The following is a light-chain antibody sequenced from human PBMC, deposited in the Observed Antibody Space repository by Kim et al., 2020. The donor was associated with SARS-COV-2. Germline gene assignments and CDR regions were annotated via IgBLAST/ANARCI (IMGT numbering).Light chain of an antibody. CDR1: RSNIGAGYD. CDR3: QSYDSGLSGYV. V-gene: IGLV1-40*01. J-gene: IGLJ1*01. CDR2: VNH. Sequence: RGTNSCTGNRSNIGAGYDAHWYQQLPGTAPKLLIYVNHNRPSGVPDRCAGSRSGTAASLGITGRQAEDEADYYCQSYDSGLSGYVFGPGTKVTVL.